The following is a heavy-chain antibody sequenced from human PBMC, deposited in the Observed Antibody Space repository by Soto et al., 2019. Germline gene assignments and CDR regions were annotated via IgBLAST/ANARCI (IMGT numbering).Heavy chain of an antibody. J-gene: IGHJ5*02. D-gene: IGHD6-19*01. V-gene: IGHV4-59*08. CDR1: GGSISSYY. CDR2: IYYSGST. Sequence: SETLSLTCTVSGGSISSYYWSWIRQPPGKGLEWIGYIYYSGSTNYNPSLKSRVTISVDTSKNQFSLKLSSVTAADTAVYYCARHGAVAFDNWFDPWGQGTLVTVSS. CDR3: ARHGAVAFDNWFDP.